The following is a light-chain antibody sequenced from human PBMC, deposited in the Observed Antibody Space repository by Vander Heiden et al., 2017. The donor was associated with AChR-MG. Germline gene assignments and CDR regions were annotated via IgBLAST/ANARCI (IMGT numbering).Light chain of an antibody. J-gene: IGKJ3*01. V-gene: IGKV3-20*01. CDR2: GAS. Sequence: EIVLTKYPATLSVSPGERATLSCRASQSVSSSYLAWYQQKPGQAPRLLIYGASSRATGIPDRFSGSGSGTDFTLTISRLEPEDFAVYYCQQYVSSPQPFGHEAKVDI. CDR3: QQYVSSPQP. CDR1: QSVSSSY.